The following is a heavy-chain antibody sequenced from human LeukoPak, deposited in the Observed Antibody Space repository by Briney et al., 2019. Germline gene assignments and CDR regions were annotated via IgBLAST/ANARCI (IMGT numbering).Heavy chain of an antibody. CDR3: ARPRAGAFDI. CDR1: GYTFTGYY. CDR2: INPNSGGT. Sequence: ASVKVSCKASGYTFTGYYMHWVRQAPGQGLEWMGWINPNSGGTSYAQKFQGRVTMTRDTSISTAYMELSRLRSDDTAAYCCARPRAGAFDIWGQGTMVTVSS. V-gene: IGHV1-2*02. J-gene: IGHJ3*02. D-gene: IGHD6-13*01.